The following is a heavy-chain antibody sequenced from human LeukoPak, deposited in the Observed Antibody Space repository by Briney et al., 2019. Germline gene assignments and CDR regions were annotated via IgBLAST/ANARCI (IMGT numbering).Heavy chain of an antibody. V-gene: IGHV4-39*01. Sequence: SETLSLTCTVSGVSISSSYYWGWIRPPPGKGLEWIGSVHYNGRTFYNPPLTSRVTISIDTSKNQFSLRLSSVTVADTAVYFCARHPGYSFGQNYQYYYLDVWGKGTTVTVSS. D-gene: IGHD5-18*01. CDR1: GVSISSSYY. CDR2: VHYNGRT. J-gene: IGHJ6*03. CDR3: ARHPGYSFGQNYQYYYLDV.